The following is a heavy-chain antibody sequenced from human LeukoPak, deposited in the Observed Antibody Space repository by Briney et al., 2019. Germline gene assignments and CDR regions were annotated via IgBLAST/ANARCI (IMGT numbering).Heavy chain of an antibody. CDR1: GGSISSYY. V-gene: IGHV4-59*12. D-gene: IGHD3-3*01. CDR2: IYYSGST. CDR3: ARVRDEVTISDAFDY. Sequence: SETLSLTCTVSGGSISSYYWSWIRQPPGKGLEWIGYIYYSGSTNYNPSLKSRVTISVDTSKNQFSLKLSSVTAADTAVYYCARVRDEVTISDAFDYWGQGTLVTVSS. J-gene: IGHJ4*02.